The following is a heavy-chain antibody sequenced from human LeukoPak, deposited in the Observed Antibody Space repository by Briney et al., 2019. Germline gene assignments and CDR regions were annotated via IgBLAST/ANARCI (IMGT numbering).Heavy chain of an antibody. J-gene: IGHJ6*02. D-gene: IGHD3-3*01. CDR1: GGSISSGGYS. V-gene: IGHV4-31*03. CDR2: IYYSGST. Sequence: SETLPLTCTVSGGSISSGGYSWSWIRQHPGKGLEWIGYIYYSGSTYYNPSLKSRVTISVDTSKNQFSLKLSSVTAADTAVYYCARGPPEWLLSYGMDVWGQGTTVTVSS. CDR3: ARGPPEWLLSYGMDV.